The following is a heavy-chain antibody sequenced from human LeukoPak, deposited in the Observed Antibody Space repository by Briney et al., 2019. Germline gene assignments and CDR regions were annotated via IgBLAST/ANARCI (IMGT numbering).Heavy chain of an antibody. CDR3: ARQLGYCSSTSCYADKVDY. V-gene: IGHV4-39*01. D-gene: IGHD2-2*01. CDR1: GGSISSSSSY. CDR2: IYYSGST. Sequence: SETLSLTCTVSGGSISSSSSYWGWIRQPPGKGLEWIGSIYYSGSTYYNPSLKSRVTISVDTSKNQFSLKLSSVTAADTAVYYCARQLGYCSSTSCYADKVDYWGQGTLVTASS. J-gene: IGHJ4*02.